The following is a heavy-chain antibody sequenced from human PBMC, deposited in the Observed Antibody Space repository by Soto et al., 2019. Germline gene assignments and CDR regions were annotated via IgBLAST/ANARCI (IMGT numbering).Heavy chain of an antibody. CDR3: ARTIFGADLNIDY. CDR1: GFTFSSYS. J-gene: IGHJ4*02. CDR2: ISSSSSYI. D-gene: IGHD3-3*01. Sequence: ESGGGLVKPGGSLRLSCAASGFTFSSYSMNWVRQAPGKGLEWVSSISSSSSYIYYADSVKGRFTISRDNAKNSLYLQMNSLRAEDTAVYYCARTIFGADLNIDYWGQGTLVTVSS. V-gene: IGHV3-21*01.